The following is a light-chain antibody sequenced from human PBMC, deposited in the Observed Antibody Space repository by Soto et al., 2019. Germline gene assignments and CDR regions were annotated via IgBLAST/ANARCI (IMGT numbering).Light chain of an antibody. CDR1: SSDVGGYNY. J-gene: IGLJ3*02. Sequence: QSALTQPASVSGSPGQSITISCTGTSSDVGGYNYVSWYQQLPGKAPKLMIYDVSDRPSGVSDRFSGSKSGNTASLTISGLQAEDEADYYCSSYTSSRTLRFGGGTKLTVL. V-gene: IGLV2-14*01. CDR2: DVS. CDR3: SSYTSSRTLR.